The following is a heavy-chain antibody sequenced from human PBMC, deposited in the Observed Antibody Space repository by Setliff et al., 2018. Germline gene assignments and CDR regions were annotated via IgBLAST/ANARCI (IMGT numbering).Heavy chain of an antibody. CDR1: GFSFSRYW. CDR2: IKEDGSTK. Sequence: PGGSLRLSCAASGFSFSRYWMSWVRQAPGKGLEWVANIKEDGSTKYYLDSVKGRFTISRDNAQKSLYLEMNSLRAEDTAVYYCARDIPGGVNYFDYWGQGTLVTVS. V-gene: IGHV3-7*01. J-gene: IGHJ4*02. CDR3: ARDIPGGVNYFDY. D-gene: IGHD2-8*02.